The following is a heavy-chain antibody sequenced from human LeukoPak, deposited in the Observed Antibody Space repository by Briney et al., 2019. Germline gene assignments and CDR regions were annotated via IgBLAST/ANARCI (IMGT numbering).Heavy chain of an antibody. Sequence: GGSLRLSCAASGSTFSSYAMSWVRQAPGKGLEWVSAISGSGGSTYYADSVKGRFTISRDNSKNTLYLQMNSLRAEDTAVYYCAKETDQYYYYGMDVWGQGTTVTVSS. CDR3: AKETDQYYYYGMDV. J-gene: IGHJ6*02. CDR2: ISGSGGST. CDR1: GSTFSSYA. V-gene: IGHV3-23*01.